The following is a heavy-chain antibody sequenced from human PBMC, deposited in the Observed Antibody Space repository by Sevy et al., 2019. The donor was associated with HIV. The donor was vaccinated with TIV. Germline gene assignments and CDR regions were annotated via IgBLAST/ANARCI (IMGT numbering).Heavy chain of an antibody. J-gene: IGHJ4*02. V-gene: IGHV1-69*13. D-gene: IGHD2-2*01. CDR3: ARTPLVRIPGATDLYFDN. Sequence: ASVKVSCKASGGTFSNYALSWVRQAPGQGPEWMGGIIPIFGTTNFAQTFQGRVTITADESTSTAYMELSSLRSADTAVYYCARTPLVRIPGATDLYFDNWGQGTLVTVSS. CDR2: IIPIFGTT. CDR1: GGTFSNYA.